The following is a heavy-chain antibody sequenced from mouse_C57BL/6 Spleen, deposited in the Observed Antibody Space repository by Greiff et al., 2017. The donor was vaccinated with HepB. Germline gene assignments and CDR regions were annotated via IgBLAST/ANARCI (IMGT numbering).Heavy chain of an antibody. Sequence: DVQLQESGPGLVKPSQSLSLTCSVTGYSITSGYYWNWIRQFPGNKLEWMGYISYDGSNNYNPSLKNRISITRDTSKNQFFLKLNSVTTEDTATYYCARSYYDYVPFAYWGQGTLVTVSA. CDR1: GYSITSGYY. V-gene: IGHV3-6*01. D-gene: IGHD2-4*01. CDR3: ARSYYDYVPFAY. J-gene: IGHJ3*01. CDR2: ISYDGSN.